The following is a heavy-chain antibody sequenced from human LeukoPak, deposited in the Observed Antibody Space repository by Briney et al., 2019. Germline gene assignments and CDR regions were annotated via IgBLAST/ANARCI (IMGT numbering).Heavy chain of an antibody. CDR2: IYYSGNT. D-gene: IGHD3-10*01. CDR1: NGSISTYY. Sequence: SETLSLTCSVSNGSISTYYWSCIRQSPGKGLEWIGYIYYSGNTNYNPSLQSRVTISLDTSKNQFSLKLSSVTAADTAVYYCARASGSGSYYGIDYWGQGTLVTVSS. V-gene: IGHV4-59*01. J-gene: IGHJ4*02. CDR3: ARASGSGSYYGIDY.